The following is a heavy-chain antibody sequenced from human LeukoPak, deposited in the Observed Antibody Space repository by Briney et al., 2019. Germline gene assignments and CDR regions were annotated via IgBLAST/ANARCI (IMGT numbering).Heavy chain of an antibody. CDR2: ISSSGGST. D-gene: IGHD2-21*01. J-gene: IGHJ4*02. V-gene: IGHV3-23*01. CDR1: GFTFSNYA. CDR3: AREIAYDGDY. Sequence: GGSLRLSCAASGFTFSNYAMTWVRQAPGKGLEWVSSISSSGGSTYYADSVRGRFTISRDNAKNSLYLQMNSLRAEDTAVYYCAREIAYDGDYWGQGTLVTVSS.